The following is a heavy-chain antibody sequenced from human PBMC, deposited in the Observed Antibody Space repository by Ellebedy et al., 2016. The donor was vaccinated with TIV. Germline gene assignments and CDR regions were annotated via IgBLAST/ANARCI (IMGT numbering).Heavy chain of an antibody. J-gene: IGHJ5*01. CDR1: GGSFSSYY. V-gene: IGHV4-34*01. Sequence: SETLSLXXGVYGGSFSSYYWSWIRQAPGKELEWIGEISHSGSTNNNPFLKSRVTMSVDTSKSHFSLKMTSVTAADTAVYYCARKVVGSTSWFDSWGQGTLVTVSS. D-gene: IGHD2-15*01. CDR2: ISHSGST. CDR3: ARKVVGSTSWFDS.